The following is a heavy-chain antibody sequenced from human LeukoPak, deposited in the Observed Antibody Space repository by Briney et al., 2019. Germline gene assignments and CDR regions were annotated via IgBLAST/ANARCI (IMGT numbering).Heavy chain of an antibody. D-gene: IGHD7-27*01. CDR1: GFTFRNAW. Sequence: TGGSLRLSCAASGFTFRNAWMSWVGQAPAKGLAWVGRIKSKTDGATIEYAPPVKSRRTTSSDDSQNMAYLQMNTLKPEDTAVYYCATDGPSPWGLRYFDFWGQGTLVTVSS. V-gene: IGHV3-15*01. CDR3: ATDGPSPWGLRYFDF. CDR2: IKSKTDGATI. J-gene: IGHJ4*02.